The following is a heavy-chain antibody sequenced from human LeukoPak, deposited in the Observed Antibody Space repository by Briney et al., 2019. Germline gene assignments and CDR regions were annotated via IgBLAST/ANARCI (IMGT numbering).Heavy chain of an antibody. V-gene: IGHV4-61*05. CDR1: GGSISTSLYY. J-gene: IGHJ6*03. CDR2: IYSSGST. D-gene: IGHD3-10*01. CDR3: ARVFDSGSQAYFYYMDV. Sequence: SETLSLTCTVSGGSISTSLYYWDWIRQPPGTGLEWIGYIYSSGSTNYNPSLKSRVTMSVDTSKNQFSLKVSSVTAADTAVYYCARVFDSGSQAYFYYMDVWGKGTTVTISS.